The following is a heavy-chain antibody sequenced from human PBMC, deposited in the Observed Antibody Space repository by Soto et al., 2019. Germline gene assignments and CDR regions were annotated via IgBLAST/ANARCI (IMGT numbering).Heavy chain of an antibody. CDR2: ISSSSSYI. CDR3: ARIQLGYGAFDI. Sequence: EVQLVESGGGLVKPGGSLRLSCAASGFTFSSYSMNWVRQAPGKGLEWVSSISSSSSYIYYADSVKGRFTISRDNAKNSLYLLMNSLRAEDTAVYYCARIQLGYGAFDIWGQGTMVTVSS. D-gene: IGHD6-6*01. CDR1: GFTFSSYS. J-gene: IGHJ3*02. V-gene: IGHV3-21*01.